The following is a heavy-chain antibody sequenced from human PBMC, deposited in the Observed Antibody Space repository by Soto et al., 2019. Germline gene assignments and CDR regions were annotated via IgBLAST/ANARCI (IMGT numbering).Heavy chain of an antibody. D-gene: IGHD6-19*01. Sequence: GGSLRLSCAASGFTFSSYGMHWVRQAPGKGLEWVAVIWYDGSNKYYADSVKGRFTISRDNSKNTLYLQMNSLRAEDTAVYYCARDKVGSGWHKRKNDAFDIWGQGTMVTVSS. V-gene: IGHV3-33*01. J-gene: IGHJ3*02. CDR3: ARDKVGSGWHKRKNDAFDI. CDR1: GFTFSSYG. CDR2: IWYDGSNK.